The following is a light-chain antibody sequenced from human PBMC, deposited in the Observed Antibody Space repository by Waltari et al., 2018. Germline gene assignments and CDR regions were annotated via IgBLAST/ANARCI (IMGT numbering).Light chain of an antibody. CDR3: SSYTSSSTLDV. J-gene: IGLJ1*01. V-gene: IGLV2-14*01. Sequence: QSALTQPASVSGSPGQSITISCTGTSSDVGGYNYVSWYQQHPGKVPKLMIYDVSNRPSWVSNRFSGAKSGNTASLTISGLQAEDEADYYCSSYTSSSTLDVFGTGTKVTVL. CDR1: SSDVGGYNY. CDR2: DVS.